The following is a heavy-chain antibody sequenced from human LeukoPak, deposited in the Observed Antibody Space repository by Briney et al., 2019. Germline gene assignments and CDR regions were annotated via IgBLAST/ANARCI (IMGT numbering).Heavy chain of an antibody. CDR2: ISSSSSYI. J-gene: IGHJ4*02. V-gene: IGHV3-21*01. CDR3: ASHSPTVTTGYFDY. Sequence: GGSLRLSCAASGFTFSSYGMNWVRQAPGKGLEWVSSISSSSSYIYYADSVKGRFTISRDNAKNSLYLQMNSLRAEDTAVYYCASHSPTVTTGYFDYWGQGTLVTVSS. D-gene: IGHD4-17*01. CDR1: GFTFSSYG.